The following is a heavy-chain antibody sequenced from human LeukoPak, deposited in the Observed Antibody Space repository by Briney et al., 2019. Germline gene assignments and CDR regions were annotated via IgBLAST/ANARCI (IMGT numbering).Heavy chain of an antibody. CDR2: INPNSGGT. Sequence: ASVKVSCKTSGYTFTVYYMHWARQAPGQGLEWMGWINPNSGGTKYAQRFQGRVTMTRDTSISTAYMELSRLRSDDTAVYYCAREGDDYDSSGYFSSWGQGTLVTVSS. J-gene: IGHJ5*02. CDR3: AREGDDYDSSGYFSS. CDR1: GYTFTVYY. D-gene: IGHD3-22*01. V-gene: IGHV1-2*02.